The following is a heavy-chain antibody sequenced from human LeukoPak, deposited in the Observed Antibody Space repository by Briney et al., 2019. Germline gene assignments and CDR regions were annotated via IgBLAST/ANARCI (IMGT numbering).Heavy chain of an antibody. CDR1: GGSISSYY. J-gene: IGHJ6*03. Sequence: PSETLSLTCTVPGGSISSYYWSWLRQPPGKGLEWIGYIYYSGSTNYNPSLKSRVTISVDTSKNQFSLRLSSVTAADTAVYYCARARYSRKPKISGFWYYYYYMDVWGKGTTVTISS. D-gene: IGHD3-3*01. CDR2: IYYSGST. CDR3: ARARYSRKPKISGFWYYYYYMDV. V-gene: IGHV4-59*01.